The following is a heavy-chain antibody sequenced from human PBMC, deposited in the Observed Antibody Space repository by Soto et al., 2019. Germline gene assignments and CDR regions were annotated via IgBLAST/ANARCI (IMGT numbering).Heavy chain of an antibody. Sequence: ESVGGVVQPGRSLRLSCAASGFTFSSYGMHWVRQAPGKGLEWVAVIWYDGSNKYYADSVKGRFTISRDNSKNTLYLQMNSLRAEDTAVYYCARDKTGYYGSGSYGWYFDYWGQGTLVTVSS. CDR1: GFTFSSYG. J-gene: IGHJ4*02. V-gene: IGHV3-33*01. CDR2: IWYDGSNK. CDR3: ARDKTGYYGSGSYGWYFDY. D-gene: IGHD3-10*01.